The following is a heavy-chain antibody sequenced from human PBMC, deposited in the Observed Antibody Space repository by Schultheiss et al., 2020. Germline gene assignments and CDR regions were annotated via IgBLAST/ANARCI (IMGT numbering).Heavy chain of an antibody. CDR3: TRDEGVVVVPAAPYYYYYGMDV. CDR2: ISSSGSTI. D-gene: IGHD2-2*01. Sequence: GESLKISCAVSGYSISSGYYWGWIRQAPGKGLEWVSYISSSGSTIYYADSVKGRFTISRDNAKNSLYLQMNSLRAEDTAVYYCTRDEGVVVVPAAPYYYYYGMDVWGQGTTVTVSS. CDR1: GYSISSGYY. V-gene: IGHV3-11*01. J-gene: IGHJ6*02.